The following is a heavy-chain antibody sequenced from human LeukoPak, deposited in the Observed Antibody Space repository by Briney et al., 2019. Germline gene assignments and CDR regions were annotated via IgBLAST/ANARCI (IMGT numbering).Heavy chain of an antibody. J-gene: IGHJ6*03. D-gene: IGHD2-8*01. CDR1: GGSISSYY. CDR3: ARELMGYYYYMDV. Sequence: PSETLSLTCTVSGGSISSYYWSWIRQPPGKGLEWIGYIYYSGSTNYNPSLKSRVTISVDTSKNQFSLKLSSVTAADTAVYYCARELMGYYYYMDVWGKGTTVTVSS. V-gene: IGHV4-59*01. CDR2: IYYSGST.